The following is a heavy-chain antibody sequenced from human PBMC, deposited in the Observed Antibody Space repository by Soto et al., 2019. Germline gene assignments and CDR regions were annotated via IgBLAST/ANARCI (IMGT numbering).Heavy chain of an antibody. V-gene: IGHV1-18*01. D-gene: IGHD3-22*01. CDR1: GYTFTSYG. J-gene: IGHJ4*02. Sequence: QVQLVQSGAEVKKPGASVKVSCKASGYTFTSYGISWVRQAPGQGLEWMGWISAYNGNTNYAQKLQGRVTMTTDTSTXXAXMXXRSLRSDDTAVYYCARHGVYDSSGYYYRGPSPFDYWGQGTLVTVSS. CDR3: ARHGVYDSSGYYYRGPSPFDY. CDR2: ISAYNGNT.